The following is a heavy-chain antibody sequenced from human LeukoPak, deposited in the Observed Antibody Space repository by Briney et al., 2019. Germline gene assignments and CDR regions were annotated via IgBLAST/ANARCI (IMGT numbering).Heavy chain of an antibody. V-gene: IGHV3-30*02. D-gene: IGHD3-22*01. CDR1: GFTFSSYG. J-gene: IGHJ4*02. CDR2: IRYDGSNK. Sequence: PGGSLRLSRAASGFTFSSYGMHWVRQAPGKGLEWVAFIRYDGSNKYYADSVKGRFTISRDNSKNTLYLQMNSLRAEDTAVYYCAKEIPYYYDSSGYSPFDYWGQGTLVTVSS. CDR3: AKEIPYYYDSSGYSPFDY.